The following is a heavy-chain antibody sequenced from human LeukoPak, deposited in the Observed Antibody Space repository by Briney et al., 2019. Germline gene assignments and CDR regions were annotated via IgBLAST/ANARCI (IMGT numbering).Heavy chain of an antibody. CDR3: ARGVGYCGSTSCYVMDV. Sequence: SETLSLTCAVYGGSFSGYYWSWIRQPPGKGLEWIGEINHSGSTNYNPSLKSRVTMSVNTSKNQFSLRLSSVTAADTAVYYCARGVGYCGSTSCYVMDVWGKGATVTVSS. D-gene: IGHD2-2*01. V-gene: IGHV4-34*01. J-gene: IGHJ6*04. CDR2: INHSGST. CDR1: GGSFSGYY.